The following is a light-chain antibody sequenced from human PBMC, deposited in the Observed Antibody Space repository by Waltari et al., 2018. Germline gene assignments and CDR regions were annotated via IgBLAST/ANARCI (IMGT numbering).Light chain of an antibody. J-gene: IGKJ3*01. CDR1: QSLLFRNGYNY. Sequence: DIVMTQSPLSLPVTPGEPATISCRSSQSLLFRNGYNYLEWYLQKPGQSPQLLIHSASNRASGVPDRFSGSGSGTDFTLKISRVEAEDVGIYYCMQGIQTPRAFGPGTKVDIK. CDR2: SAS. CDR3: MQGIQTPRA. V-gene: IGKV2-28*01.